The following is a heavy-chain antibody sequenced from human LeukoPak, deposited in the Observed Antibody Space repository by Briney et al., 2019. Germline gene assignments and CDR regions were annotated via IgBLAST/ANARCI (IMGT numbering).Heavy chain of an antibody. J-gene: IGHJ5*02. CDR1: GFTVSSNY. V-gene: IGHV3-53*01. D-gene: IGHD3-22*01. CDR2: IYSGGST. CDR3: ARDLRYYDSSGYHNWFDP. Sequence: PGGSLRLSCAASGFTVSSNYMSWGRQEPGKGLEWVSHIYSGGSTYYARSVHGRSTISRDNSKNTLDLQMNGLRAEDTAVYYCARDLRYYDSSGYHNWFDPWGQGTLVTVSS.